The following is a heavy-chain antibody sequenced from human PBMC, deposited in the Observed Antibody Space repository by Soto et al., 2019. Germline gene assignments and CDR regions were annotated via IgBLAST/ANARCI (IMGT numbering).Heavy chain of an antibody. CDR2: IKQDGSEE. D-gene: IGHD2-8*01. CDR3: ARDPYRLYWEWSFDL. J-gene: IGHJ3*01. Sequence: DVQLAESGGGLVQPGGSLRLSCVASGQTFNRYWMSWVRQAPGKGLEWVANIKQDGSEEYYVDSVKGRFTISRDNAKKSLYLQMNSLRAEDTAMYYCARDPYRLYWEWSFDLWGQGTHVTVSS. V-gene: IGHV3-7*03. CDR1: GQTFNRYW.